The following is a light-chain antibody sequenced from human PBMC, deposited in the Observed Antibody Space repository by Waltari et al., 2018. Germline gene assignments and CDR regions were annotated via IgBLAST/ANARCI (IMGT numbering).Light chain of an antibody. J-gene: IGKJ1*01. CDR2: EIS. V-gene: IGKV2D-29*01. CDR1: QSLLYTDGKTY. Sequence: DIVMTQTPVSLSVTPGQSASISCKSSQSLLYTDGKTYFHWYLQKAGQPPQLLIYEISKRFSGVPDRFSGSGSGTDFTLKISRVEAEDVGVYYCMQTNQFPWTLGQGTKVEVK. CDR3: MQTNQFPWT.